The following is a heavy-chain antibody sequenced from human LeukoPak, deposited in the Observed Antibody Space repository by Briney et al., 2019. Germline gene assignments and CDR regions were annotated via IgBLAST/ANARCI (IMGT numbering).Heavy chain of an antibody. V-gene: IGHV3-11*06. CDR3: ARAVYGFDAFDI. J-gene: IGHJ3*02. CDR1: GFTFSDYY. D-gene: IGHD4-17*01. CDR2: ISSSSSYT. Sequence: GGSLRLSCAASGFTFSDYYMSWIRQAPGKGLEWISYISSSSSYTDYADSVKGRFTISRDNAKNSLYLQMNSLRAEDMAVYYRARAVYGFDAFDIWGQGPMVTVSS.